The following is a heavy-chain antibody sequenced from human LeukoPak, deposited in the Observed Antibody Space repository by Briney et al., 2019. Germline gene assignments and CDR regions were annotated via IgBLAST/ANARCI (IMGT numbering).Heavy chain of an antibody. J-gene: IGHJ6*02. CDR2: IDWDDDK. V-gene: IGHV2-70*11. CDR1: GFSLSTSGMC. D-gene: IGHD6-19*01. CDR3: ARTRSGWMNYYYGMDV. Sequence: SGPTLVKPTQTLTLTCTFSGFSLSTSGMCVSWIRQPPGKALEWLARIDWDDDKYYRTSLKTRLTISKDTSKNQVVLTMTNMDPVDTATYYCARTRSGWMNYYYGMDVWGQGTTVTVSS.